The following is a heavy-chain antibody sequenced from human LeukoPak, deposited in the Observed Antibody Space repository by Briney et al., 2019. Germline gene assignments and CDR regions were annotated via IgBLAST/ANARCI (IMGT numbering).Heavy chain of an antibody. V-gene: IGHV3-74*01. CDR1: GFTFSSSW. J-gene: IGHJ6*04. D-gene: IGHD3-16*01. CDR2: ITRDGSST. Sequence: GGSLRLSCAASGFTFSSSWMHWVRQARGKGLVWVSRITRDGSSTTYADSVKGRFTTSRDNAKNTLYLQMDSLSGDDTAVYYCARDPGYESWSPFWGGMDVWGNGTTVIVSS. CDR3: ARDPGYESWSPFWGGMDV.